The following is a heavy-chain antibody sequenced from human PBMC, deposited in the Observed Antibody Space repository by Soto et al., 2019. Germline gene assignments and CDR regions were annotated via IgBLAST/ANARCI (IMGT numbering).Heavy chain of an antibody. Sequence: ASVKVSCKASGYTFTGYYFHWVRQVPGKGLEWVGWINLNSGGAIYAENFQGRVTMTRDTSISTAYLELSSLRSDDTAMYYCARLYPSYYYYYGMDVWGQGTTVTVSS. CDR2: INLNSGGA. J-gene: IGHJ6*02. CDR1: GYTFTGYY. V-gene: IGHV1-2*02. D-gene: IGHD3-10*01. CDR3: ARLYPSYYYYYGMDV.